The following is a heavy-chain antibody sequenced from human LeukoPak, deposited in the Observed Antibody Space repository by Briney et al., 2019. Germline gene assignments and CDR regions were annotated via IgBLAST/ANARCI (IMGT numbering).Heavy chain of an antibody. CDR2: INHSGST. J-gene: IGHJ6*03. CDR1: GGSFSGYY. Sequence: NPSETLSLTCAVYGGSFSGYYWSWIRQPPGKGLEWIGEINHSGSTNYNPSLKSRVTISVDTSKNQFSLKLSSVTAADTAVYYCARGGPGYSNYYYYHYMDVWGKGTTVTVSS. V-gene: IGHV4-34*01. D-gene: IGHD4-11*01. CDR3: ARGGPGYSNYYYYHYMDV.